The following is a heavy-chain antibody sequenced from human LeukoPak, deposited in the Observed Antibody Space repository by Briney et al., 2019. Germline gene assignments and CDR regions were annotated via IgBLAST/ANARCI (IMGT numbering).Heavy chain of an antibody. Sequence: GGSLRLSCAASGLTFSSYGMSWVRQAPGKGLEWVSAISGSGGSTYYADSVEGRFTISRDNSKNTLYLQMNSLRAEDTAVYYCAKTGNPATGDYWGQGTLVTVSS. V-gene: IGHV3-23*01. D-gene: IGHD1-1*01. CDR3: AKTGNPATGDY. J-gene: IGHJ4*02. CDR1: GLTFSSYG. CDR2: ISGSGGST.